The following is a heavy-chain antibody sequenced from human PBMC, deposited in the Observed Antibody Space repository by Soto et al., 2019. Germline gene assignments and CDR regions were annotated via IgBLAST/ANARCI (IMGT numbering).Heavy chain of an antibody. CDR1: GGSISNYY. Sequence: SETLSLTCNVSGGSISNYYWTWVRQSPEKGLEWIGYMYYNGNINYNPSLKSRVTISIDTSRNQFSLTLKSVTAADTAVYYCASGGNWFDPWGQGVLVTVSS. V-gene: IGHV4-59*01. CDR2: MYYNGNI. J-gene: IGHJ5*02. D-gene: IGHD3-16*01. CDR3: ASGGNWFDP.